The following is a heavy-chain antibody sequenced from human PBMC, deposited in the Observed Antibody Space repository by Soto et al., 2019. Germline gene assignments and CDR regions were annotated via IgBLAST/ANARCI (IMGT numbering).Heavy chain of an antibody. CDR2: IRSKANSYAT. J-gene: IGHJ6*03. CDR3: LRPRNWVPAAIFKVGVTPYYYYYYMDV. CDR1: GFTFSGSA. Sequence: PGGSLRLSCAASGFTFSGSAMPWVRQASGKGLEWVGRIRSKANSYATAYAASVKGRFTISRDDSKNTAYLQMNSLKTEDTAVYYCLRPRNWVPAAIFKVGVTPYYYYYYMDVWGKGTTVTVSS. D-gene: IGHD2-2*01. V-gene: IGHV3-73*01.